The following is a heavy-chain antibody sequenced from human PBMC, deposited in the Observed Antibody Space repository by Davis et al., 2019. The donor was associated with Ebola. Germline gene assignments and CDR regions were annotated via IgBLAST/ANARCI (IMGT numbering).Heavy chain of an antibody. CDR3: ARVGPQGAFDI. J-gene: IGHJ3*02. CDR1: GFTFSSYT. Sequence: PGGSLRLSCAASGFTFSSYTMHWVRQAPGKGLEWVAVIWYDGSNKYYADSVKGRFTISRDNSKNTLYLQMNSLRAEDTAVYYCARVGPQGAFDIWGQGTMVTVSS. V-gene: IGHV3-33*08. CDR2: IWYDGSNK.